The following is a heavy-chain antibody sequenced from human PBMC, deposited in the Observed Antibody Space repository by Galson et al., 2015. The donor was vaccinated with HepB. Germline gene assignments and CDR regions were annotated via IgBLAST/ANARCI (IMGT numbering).Heavy chain of an antibody. V-gene: IGHV3-33*06. J-gene: IGHJ3*02. D-gene: IGHD1-14*01. CDR3: AKPLYKGRQVGAFDI. Sequence: SLRLSCAASGFTFSSYGMHWVRQAPGKGLEWVAVIWYDGSNKHYADSVKGRFTISRDNSKNTLYLQMNSLRAEDTAVYYCAKPLYKGRQVGAFDIWGQGTMVTVSS. CDR2: IWYDGSNK. CDR1: GFTFSSYG.